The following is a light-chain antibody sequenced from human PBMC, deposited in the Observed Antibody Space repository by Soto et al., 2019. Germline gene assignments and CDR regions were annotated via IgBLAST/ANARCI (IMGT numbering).Light chain of an antibody. J-gene: IGLJ3*02. CDR2: DVT. V-gene: IGLV2-14*01. Sequence: QSALTQPASVSGSPGQSITISCTGTSSDVGGYNYVSWYQQYPGKAPKLMIYDVTDRPSGVSNRFSGSKSGNTAPLTISGLQPEDEADYYCSSYTSASTHWVFGGGTKLTVL. CDR3: SSYTSASTHWV. CDR1: SSDVGGYNY.